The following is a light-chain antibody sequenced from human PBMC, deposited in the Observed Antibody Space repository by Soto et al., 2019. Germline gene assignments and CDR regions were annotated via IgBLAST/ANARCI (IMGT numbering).Light chain of an antibody. J-gene: IGKJ1*01. CDR2: GAS. Sequence: EIVLTQSPGTLSLSPGERATLSCRASQSVSSSYLAWYQQKPGQAPRLLIYGASSRATGIPDRFSGSGSGPDFTLTISILEPEDFAVYYCQQYGSSRTFGQGTKVEIK. CDR1: QSVSSSY. CDR3: QQYGSSRT. V-gene: IGKV3-20*01.